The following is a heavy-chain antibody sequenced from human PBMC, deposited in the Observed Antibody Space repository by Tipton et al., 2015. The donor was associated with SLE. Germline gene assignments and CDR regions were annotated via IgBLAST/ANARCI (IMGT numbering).Heavy chain of an antibody. CDR2: ISSTGIYI. D-gene: IGHD3-10*01. Sequence: GSLRLSCTASGFTFSYYNMNWVRQAPGEGLEWVSSISSTGIYIYNADSLKGRFTISRDNAKNSLYLQMNSLRAEDTAVYYCARDRGPEGSGLYFDLWGRGTLVTVSS. CDR3: ARDRGPEGSGLYFDL. CDR1: GFTFSYYN. V-gene: IGHV3-21*03. J-gene: IGHJ2*01.